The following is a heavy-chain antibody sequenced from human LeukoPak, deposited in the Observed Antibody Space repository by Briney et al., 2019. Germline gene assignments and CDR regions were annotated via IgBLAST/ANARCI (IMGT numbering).Heavy chain of an antibody. CDR2: IKSKTDGGTT. CDR1: GFTFSNAW. J-gene: IGHJ6*03. Sequence: GGSLRLSCAASGFTFSNAWMSWVRQAPGKGLEWVGRIKSKTDGGTTDYAAPVKGRFTISRDDSKNTLYLQMNSLKTEDTAVYYCTTLTTYYYYYYMDVWGKGTTVTVSS. CDR3: TTLTTYYYYYYMDV. D-gene: IGHD3-9*01. V-gene: IGHV3-15*01.